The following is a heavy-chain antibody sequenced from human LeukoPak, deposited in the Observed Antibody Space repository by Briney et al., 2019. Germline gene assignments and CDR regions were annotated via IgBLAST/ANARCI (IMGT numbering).Heavy chain of an antibody. J-gene: IGHJ4*02. CDR3: AKAPTYYYDSSGYCFDY. CDR1: GFTFSSYA. Sequence: GGSLRLSCAASGFTFSSYAMHWVRQAPGKGLEWVAVISYDGSNKYYADSVKGRFTTSRDNSKNTLYLQMNSLRAEDTAVYYCAKAPTYYYDSSGYCFDYWGQGTLVTVSS. D-gene: IGHD3-22*01. CDR2: ISYDGSNK. V-gene: IGHV3-30-3*01.